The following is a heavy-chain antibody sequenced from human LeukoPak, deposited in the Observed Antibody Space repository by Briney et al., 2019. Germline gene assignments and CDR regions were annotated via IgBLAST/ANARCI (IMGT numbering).Heavy chain of an antibody. Sequence: SETLSLTCTVSGGSISSYYWSWIRQPPGKGLEWIGYIYYSGSTNYNPSLKSRVTISVDTSKNQFSLKLSSVTAADTAVYYCARAARLQGFDYWGQGTLVTVSS. CDR3: ARAARLQGFDY. V-gene: IGHV4-59*01. J-gene: IGHJ4*02. CDR1: GGSISSYY. CDR2: IYYSGST. D-gene: IGHD4-4*01.